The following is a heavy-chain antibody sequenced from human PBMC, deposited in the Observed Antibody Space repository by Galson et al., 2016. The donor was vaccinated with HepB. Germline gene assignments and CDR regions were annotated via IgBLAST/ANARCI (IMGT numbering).Heavy chain of an antibody. CDR2: INQDGSET. D-gene: IGHD5-24*01. J-gene: IGHJ4*02. V-gene: IGHV3-7*01. CDR1: GLTFSDYW. Sequence: LRLSCAVSGLTFSDYWMSWVRQAPGKGLEWVANINQDGSETYYLDSVKGRFTISRDNAKNTLYLQMNSLRAEDTAVYYCARDGDAYNFDYWGQGTLVTVSS. CDR3: ARDGDAYNFDY.